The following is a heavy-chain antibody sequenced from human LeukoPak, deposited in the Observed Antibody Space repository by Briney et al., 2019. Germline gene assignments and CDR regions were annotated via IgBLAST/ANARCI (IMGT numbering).Heavy chain of an antibody. CDR1: GGSISSYY. CDR3: ARDSKSSSWYSGINWFDP. D-gene: IGHD6-13*01. CDR2: IYYSGST. V-gene: IGHV4-59*01. Sequence: SETLSLTCTVSGGSISSYYWSWIRQPPGKGLEWIGYIYYSGSTNYNPSLKSRVTISVDMSKNQFSLKLSSVTAADTAVYYCARDSKSSSWYSGINWFDPWGQGTLVTVSS. J-gene: IGHJ5*02.